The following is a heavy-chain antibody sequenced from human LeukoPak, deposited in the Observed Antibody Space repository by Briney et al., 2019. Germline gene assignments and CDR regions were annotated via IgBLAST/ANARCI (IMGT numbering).Heavy chain of an antibody. CDR3: ARHLGYCSSTSCSPYYFDY. V-gene: IGHV4-38-2*01. CDR2: IYHSGST. J-gene: IGHJ4*02. CDR1: GYSISSGYY. Sequence: PSETLSLTCAVSGYSISSGYYWGWIRQPPGKGLEWIGSIYHSGSTYYNPSLKSRVTISVDTSKNQFSLKLSSVTAADTAVYYCARHLGYCSSTSCSPYYFDYWGQGTLVTASS. D-gene: IGHD2-2*01.